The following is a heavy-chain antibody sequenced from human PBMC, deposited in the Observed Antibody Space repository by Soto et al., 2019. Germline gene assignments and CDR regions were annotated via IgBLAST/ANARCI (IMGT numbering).Heavy chain of an antibody. J-gene: IGHJ6*02. CDR2: IDPSDSYT. CDR1: GYSFSSYW. CDR3: PRQFPAPPDGDYLRNVWDV. V-gene: IGHV5-10-1*01. Sequence: GESLKIACKGSGYSFSSYWIGWVRQMPGKGLEWMGRIDPSDSYTNYSPSFQGHVTISADKSITTAYLQWSSLKASDTAMYYCPRQFPAPPDGDYLRNVWDVWGQGTTVTVSS. D-gene: IGHD4-17*01.